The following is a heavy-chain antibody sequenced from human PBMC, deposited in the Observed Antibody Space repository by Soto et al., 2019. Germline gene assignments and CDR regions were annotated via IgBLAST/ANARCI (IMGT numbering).Heavy chain of an antibody. V-gene: IGHV3-30*18. J-gene: IGHJ4*02. Sequence: GSLRLSGAASGFTFSRYGIHWVRQAAGKGLEWVSGISYDGSDKFYADSVKGRFTISRDNSKNTLYLQINSLRAEDTAMYYCAKVLPPLSTNHFFDNWGQGTLVTVSS. CDR1: GFTFSRYG. CDR3: AKVLPPLSTNHFFDN. CDR2: ISYDGSDK. D-gene: IGHD2-2*01.